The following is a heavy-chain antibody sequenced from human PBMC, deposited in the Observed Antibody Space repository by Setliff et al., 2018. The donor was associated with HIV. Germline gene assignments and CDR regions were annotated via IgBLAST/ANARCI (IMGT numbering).Heavy chain of an antibody. CDR1: GGSLSSSY. V-gene: IGHV3-48*04. CDR2: ISSSGSTI. D-gene: IGHD1-1*01. Sequence: PSETLSLTCAVYGGSLSSSYWTWVRQAPGKGLEWVSYISSSGSTIYYADSVKRRFTISRDNAKNSLYLQMNSLRAEDTAVYYCASRSAGLYYFDYWGQGTLVTVSS. CDR3: ASRSAGLYYFDY. J-gene: IGHJ4*02.